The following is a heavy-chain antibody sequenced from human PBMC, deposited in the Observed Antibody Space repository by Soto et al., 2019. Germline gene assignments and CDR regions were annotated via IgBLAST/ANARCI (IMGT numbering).Heavy chain of an antibody. V-gene: IGHV1-8*02. CDR1: GHTFNSYY. CDR2: MNPNRGNT. CDR3: AGRLPTWLDQ. J-gene: IGHJ4*02. Sequence: QVQLVQSGAEVKKPGASVKVSCKASGHTFNSYYISWVRQAPGQGLEGMGRMNPNRGNTDHAQKFQGRFTMTTNPSITTAYRELSSLKFDDAAVYYCAGRLPTWLDQWGQGTLVTVSS.